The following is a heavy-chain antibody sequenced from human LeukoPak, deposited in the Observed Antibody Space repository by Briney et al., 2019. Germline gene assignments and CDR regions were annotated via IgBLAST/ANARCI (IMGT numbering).Heavy chain of an antibody. CDR3: ARHDRDSSCTLDY. CDR2: IYSCGSS. D-gene: IGHD6-19*01. V-gene: IGHV4-59*08. CDR1: GGSISGYY. Sequence: SETLSLTCTVSGGSISGYYWSWIRQPPGKGLEWIGYIYSCGSSNYNPSLNSRVTISVDTSKNQFSLKLSSVTAADTAVYYCARHDRDSSCTLDYWGQGTMVTVSS. J-gene: IGHJ4*02.